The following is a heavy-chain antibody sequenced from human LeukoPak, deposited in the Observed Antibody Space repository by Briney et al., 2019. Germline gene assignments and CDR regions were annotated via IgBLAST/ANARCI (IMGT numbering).Heavy chain of an antibody. CDR3: ARDCIGIVGVHFDY. CDR2: IYYSGST. D-gene: IGHD1-26*01. J-gene: IGHJ4*02. Sequence: SETLSLTCTVSGGSISSSSYYWGWIRQPPGKGLEWIGSIYYSGSTYYNPSLKSRVTISVDTSKNQFSLKLSSVTAADTAVYYCARDCIGIVGVHFDYWGQGTLVTVSS. CDR1: GGSISSSSYY. V-gene: IGHV4-39*07.